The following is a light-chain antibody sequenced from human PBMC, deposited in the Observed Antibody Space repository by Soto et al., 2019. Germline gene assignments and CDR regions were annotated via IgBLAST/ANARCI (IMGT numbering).Light chain of an antibody. V-gene: IGKV1-12*01. CDR1: QTISTW. CDR3: QQAASFPIT. J-gene: IGKJ5*01. CDR2: DAS. Sequence: IHMTPSPSTLSASLSDRFTITFRASQTISTWLAWYQQKPGKAPELLIYDASSLQSGVPSRFSGSGSGTDFTLTINGLQPEDFATYYCQQAASFPITFGQGTRLEIK.